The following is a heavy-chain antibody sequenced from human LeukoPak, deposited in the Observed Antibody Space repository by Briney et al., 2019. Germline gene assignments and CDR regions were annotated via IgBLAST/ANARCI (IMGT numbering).Heavy chain of an antibody. D-gene: IGHD1-26*01. Sequence: ASVNVSCKASGYTFTGYYTHWVRQAPGQGLEWMGWIDPRNGGTTYAQTFQGRVTMTRDTSISTAYMELSSLKFDDTAMYYCAKIGIGGSYWDFDSWGQGTLVTVSS. CDR2: IDPRNGGT. CDR3: AKIGIGGSYWDFDS. CDR1: GYTFTGYY. J-gene: IGHJ4*02. V-gene: IGHV1-2*02.